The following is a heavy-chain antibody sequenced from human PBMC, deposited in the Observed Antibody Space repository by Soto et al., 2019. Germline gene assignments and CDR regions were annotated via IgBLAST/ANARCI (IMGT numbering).Heavy chain of an antibody. CDR3: ARDRGSYGSGSYREFDA. CDR2: IGTAGAT. Sequence: EVQLVESGGGLVQPGGSLRLSCAASGFTFSSYDMHWVRQATGKGLEWVSAIGTAGATYYPDSVKGRFTISRENAKGSLHLQMNSLRGEDTAVYYCARDRGSYGSGSYREFDAWGQGTMVTVSS. V-gene: IGHV3-13*01. CDR1: GFTFSSYD. D-gene: IGHD3-10*01. J-gene: IGHJ4*02.